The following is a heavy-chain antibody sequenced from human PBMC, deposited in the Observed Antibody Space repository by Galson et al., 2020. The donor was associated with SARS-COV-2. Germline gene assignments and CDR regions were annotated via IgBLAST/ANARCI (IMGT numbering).Heavy chain of an antibody. J-gene: IGHJ5*02. V-gene: IGHV3-23*01. CDR1: GFTSRSYA. D-gene: IGHD5-18*01. Sequence: TGGSLRLSCAASGFTSRSYAMSWVRQAPGKGLEWVPAISGSGGSTYYADSVKGRFTISRDNSKNTLYLQMNSLRAEDTAVYYCAKLDTAMAPYNWCDPWGQGALVTVSS. CDR2: ISGSGGST. CDR3: AKLDTAMAPYNWCDP.